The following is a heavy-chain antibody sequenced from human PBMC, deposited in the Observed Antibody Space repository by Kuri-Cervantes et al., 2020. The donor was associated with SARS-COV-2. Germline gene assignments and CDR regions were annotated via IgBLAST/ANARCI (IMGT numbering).Heavy chain of an antibody. CDR3: AKDSGYYDSSGCYRY. D-gene: IGHD3-22*01. CDR2: ISYDGSNK. CDR1: GFTFSSYG. Sequence: GGSLRLSCAASGFTFSSYGMHWVRQAPGKGLEWVAVISYDGSNKYYADSVKGRFTISRDNSKNTLYLQMNSLRAEDTAVYYCAKDSGYYDSSGCYRYWGQGTLVTVSS. J-gene: IGHJ4*02. V-gene: IGHV3-30*18.